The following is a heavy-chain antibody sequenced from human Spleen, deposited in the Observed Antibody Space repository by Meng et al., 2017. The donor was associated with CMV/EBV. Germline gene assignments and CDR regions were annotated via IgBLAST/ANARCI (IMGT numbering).Heavy chain of an antibody. CDR2: INSDGSST. D-gene: IGHD6-6*01. J-gene: IGHJ4*02. CDR1: GFTFSDYS. V-gene: IGHV3-74*01. Sequence: GGSLRLSCAASGFTFSDYSMNWIRQAPGKGLVWVSRINSDGSSTSYADSVKGRFTISRDNAKNTLYLQMNSLRAEDTAVYYCAKLVRYSSSSPDDYWGQGTLVTVSS. CDR3: AKLVRYSSSSPDDY.